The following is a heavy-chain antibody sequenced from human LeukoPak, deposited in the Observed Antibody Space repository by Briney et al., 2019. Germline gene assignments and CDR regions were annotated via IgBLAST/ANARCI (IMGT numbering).Heavy chain of an antibody. D-gene: IGHD1-26*01. Sequence: NPSETLSLTCTVSGGSISSSNYYWGWIRQPPGKGLEWIGSIFYSGSTYYNPSLKSRVTISVDTSNNQFSLKLSSVTAADTAVYYCATTTIRLGYWGQGTLVTVSS. J-gene: IGHJ4*02. CDR1: GGSISSSNYY. CDR2: IFYSGST. V-gene: IGHV4-39*07. CDR3: ATTTIRLGY.